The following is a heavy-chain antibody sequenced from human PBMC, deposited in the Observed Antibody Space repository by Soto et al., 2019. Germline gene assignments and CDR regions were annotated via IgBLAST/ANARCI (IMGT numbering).Heavy chain of an antibody. CDR2: ISTSSTYI. V-gene: IGHV3-21*01. Sequence: GGSLRLSCAASGFTFSAYSMNWVRQAPGKGLEWVSSISTSSTYIYYADSVKGRFTISRDDAKNSLYLQMNSLRVEDTALYYCARGGPRLDWFDPWGQGTLVTAPQ. J-gene: IGHJ5*02. CDR3: ARGGPRLDWFDP. CDR1: GFTFSAYS. D-gene: IGHD3-10*01.